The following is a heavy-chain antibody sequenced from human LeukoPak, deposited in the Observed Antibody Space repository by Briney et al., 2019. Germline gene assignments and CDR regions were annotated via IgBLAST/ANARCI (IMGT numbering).Heavy chain of an antibody. CDR3: ARDTAMVTYWFDP. V-gene: IGHV1-2*02. J-gene: IGHJ5*02. CDR1: GYTLTGYY. D-gene: IGHD5-18*01. CDR2: INPNSGDT. Sequence: ASVKVSCKASGYTLTGYYMHWVRQAPGQGLEWMGCINPNSGDTKYAQKFQGRVTMTRDTSISTAYMELSRLRSDDTAVYYCARDTAMVTYWFDPWGQGTLVTVSS.